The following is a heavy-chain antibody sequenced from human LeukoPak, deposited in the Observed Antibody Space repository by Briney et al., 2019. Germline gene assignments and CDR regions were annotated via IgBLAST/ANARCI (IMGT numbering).Heavy chain of an antibody. CDR2: INPSGGST. V-gene: IGHV1-46*01. D-gene: IGHD2-15*01. Sequence: ASVKVSCKASGYTFTSYYMHWVRQAPGQGLEWMGIINPSGGSTSYAQKFQGRVTMTRDTSTSTAYMELSSLRSEDTAVYYCARYCSGGSCYGSLDYWGQGTLVTVSS. CDR1: GYTFTSYY. CDR3: ARYCSGGSCYGSLDY. J-gene: IGHJ4*02.